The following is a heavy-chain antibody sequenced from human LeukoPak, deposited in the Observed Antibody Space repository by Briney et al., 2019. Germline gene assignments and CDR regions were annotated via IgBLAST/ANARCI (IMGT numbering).Heavy chain of an antibody. CDR1: GGSISSSSYY. CDR3: ARDTPDIVVVPAADGNWFDP. D-gene: IGHD2-2*01. CDR2: IYCSGST. V-gene: IGHV4-39*07. J-gene: IGHJ5*02. Sequence: SETLSLTCTVSGGSISSSSYYWGWIRQPPGKGLEWIGSIYCSGSTYYNPSLKSRVTISVDTSKNQFSLKLSSVTAADTAVYYCARDTPDIVVVPAADGNWFDPWGQGTLVTVSS.